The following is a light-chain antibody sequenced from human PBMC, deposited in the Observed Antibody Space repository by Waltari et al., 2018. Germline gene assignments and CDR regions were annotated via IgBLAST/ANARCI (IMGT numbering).Light chain of an antibody. V-gene: IGKV4-1*01. CDR1: QSVLSSSNNKNY. Sequence: DIVMTQSPDSLAVSLGERATINCKSSQSVLSSSNNKNYVGWYQQKPGKPPKLLVSGASSRESGIPDRFNGSGSGTDFTLTISSLQAEDVAVYYCQQCYNFPYTFGQGTKLEIK. J-gene: IGKJ2*01. CDR2: GAS. CDR3: QQCYNFPYT.